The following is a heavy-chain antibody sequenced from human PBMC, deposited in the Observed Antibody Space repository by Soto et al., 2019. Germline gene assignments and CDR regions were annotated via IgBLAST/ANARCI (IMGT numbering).Heavy chain of an antibody. CDR2: IYYSGST. V-gene: IGHV4-59*08. D-gene: IGHD1-26*01. CDR1: GGSISSYY. CDR3: ARGRGWFDP. Sequence: QVQLQESGPGLVKPSETLSLICTVSGGSISSYYWSWIRQPPGKGLEWIGYIYYSGSTNYDPSLKXRXTXXADTSRNQFSLKLTSVPAADTAVYYCARGRGWFDPWGQGTLVTVSS. J-gene: IGHJ5*02.